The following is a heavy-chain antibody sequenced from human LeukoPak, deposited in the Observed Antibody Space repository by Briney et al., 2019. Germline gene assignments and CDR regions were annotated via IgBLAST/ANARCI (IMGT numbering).Heavy chain of an antibody. CDR1: AFTFNTYW. V-gene: IGHV3-74*01. CDR3: ARNVGGYYFES. Sequence: GGSLRLSCAASAFTFNTYWMHWVRQVPGRGLEGVSRINGDESSTNYADSVKGRFTISRDNAKNSLFLQMTSLRADDTAVYFCARNVGGYYFESWGQGLLVTVSS. CDR2: INGDESST. D-gene: IGHD2-15*01. J-gene: IGHJ4*02.